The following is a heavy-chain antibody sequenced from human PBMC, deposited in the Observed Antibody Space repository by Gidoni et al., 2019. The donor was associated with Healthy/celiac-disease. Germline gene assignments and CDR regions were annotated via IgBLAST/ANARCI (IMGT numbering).Heavy chain of an antibody. Sequence: QVQLVQSGAEVKKPGSSVKVSCKASGGTFSSYTISWVRQAPGQGLEWMGRIIPILGIANYAQKFQGRVTITADKSTSTAYMELSSLRSEDTAVYYCARDAPHSRFLEWESDYWGQGTLVTVSS. CDR2: IIPILGIA. V-gene: IGHV1-69*08. J-gene: IGHJ4*02. CDR1: GGTFSSYT. D-gene: IGHD3-3*01. CDR3: ARDAPHSRFLEWESDY.